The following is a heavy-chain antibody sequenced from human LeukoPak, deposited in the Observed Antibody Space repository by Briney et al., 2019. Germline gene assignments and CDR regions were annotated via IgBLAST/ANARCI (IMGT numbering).Heavy chain of an antibody. Sequence: GGSLRLSCAASGFTFSSYDMHWVRHATGKGLEWVSAIGTAGDTYYPGSVKGRFTISRENAKNSLYLQMNSLRAGDTAVYYCARAVPYYYGSGSYYTTYYYGMDVWGQGTTVTVSS. D-gene: IGHD3-10*01. CDR1: GFTFSSYD. CDR3: ARAVPYYYGSGSYYTTYYYGMDV. J-gene: IGHJ6*02. V-gene: IGHV3-13*01. CDR2: IGTAGDT.